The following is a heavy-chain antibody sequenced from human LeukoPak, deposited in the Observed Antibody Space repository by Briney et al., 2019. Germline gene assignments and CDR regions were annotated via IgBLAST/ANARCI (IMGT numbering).Heavy chain of an antibody. D-gene: IGHD4-17*01. CDR1: DDSFSSHY. CDR2: ISYIGST. J-gene: IGHJ3*02. V-gene: IGHV4-59*11. CDR3: ARDLVTVTKGFDI. Sequence: SETLTLTCAVSDDSFSSHYWTWIRQPPGKGLEWIGYISYIGSTNYNPSLKSRVTISIDTSRNQFSLRLSSVTAADTAVYYCARDLVTVTKGFDIWGQGTMVSVSS.